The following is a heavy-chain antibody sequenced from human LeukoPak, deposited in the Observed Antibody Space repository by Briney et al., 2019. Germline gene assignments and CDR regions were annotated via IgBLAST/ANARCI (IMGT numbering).Heavy chain of an antibody. J-gene: IGHJ6*03. CDR1: GDSVSSNSAA. CDR2: TYYRSKWYN. D-gene: IGHD1-26*01. Sequence: SQTLSLTCAISGDSVSSNSAAWNWIRQSPSRGLEWLGRTYYRSKWYNEYALSVRNRIIINPDTSKNQFSLQLSSVTPEDTAVYYCTRGRKGSVLPYYMYMDVWGKGTTVTVSS. CDR3: TRGRKGSVLPYYMYMDV. V-gene: IGHV6-1*01.